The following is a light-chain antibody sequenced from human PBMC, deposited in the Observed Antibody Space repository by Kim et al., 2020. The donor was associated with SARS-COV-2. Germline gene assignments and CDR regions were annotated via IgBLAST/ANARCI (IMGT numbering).Light chain of an antibody. Sequence: QSVLTQPPSVSGAPGQRVTISCTGSSSNLGAGYDVNWYQQFPGTAPKILIYGTNNRPSGVPDRFSGSKSGTSAALAITGLQAEDEADYYCGSYTSTSDRVFGGGTQLTVL. V-gene: IGLV1-40*01. J-gene: IGLJ3*02. CDR1: SSNLGAGYD. CDR3: GSYTSTSDRV. CDR2: GTN.